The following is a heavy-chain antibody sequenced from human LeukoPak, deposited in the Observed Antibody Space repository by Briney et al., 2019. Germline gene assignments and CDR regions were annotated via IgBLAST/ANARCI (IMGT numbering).Heavy chain of an antibody. CDR2: FYYSGTT. D-gene: IGHD1/OR15-1a*01. Sequence: SETLSLTCTVSGASVSSGGNYWSWIRQSPGKGLEWIGSFYYSGTTDYSPFLKGRVTMSIDRSKNQFSLNLNSVTAADTAVYYCARDTRNTWFYYWGQGTLVTVSS. J-gene: IGHJ4*02. CDR3: ARDTRNTWFYY. V-gene: IGHV4-61*08. CDR1: GASVSSGGNY.